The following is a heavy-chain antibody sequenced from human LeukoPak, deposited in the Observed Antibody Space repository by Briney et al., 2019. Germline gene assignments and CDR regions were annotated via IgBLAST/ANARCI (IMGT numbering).Heavy chain of an antibody. V-gene: IGHV3-48*01. D-gene: IGHD3-10*01. J-gene: IGHJ4*02. CDR2: ISSSSSTI. Sequence: PGGSLRLSCAASGFTFSSYSMNWVRQAPGKGLEWVSYISSSSSTIYYADSVKGRFTISRDNAKNSLYLQVNSLRAEDTAVYYCARDKDYYGSGRPFWGQGTLVTVSS. CDR1: GFTFSSYS. CDR3: ARDKDYYGSGRPF.